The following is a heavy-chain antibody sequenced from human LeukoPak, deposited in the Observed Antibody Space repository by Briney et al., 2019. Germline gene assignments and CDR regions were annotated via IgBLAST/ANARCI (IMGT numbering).Heavy chain of an antibody. CDR3: ARGYCSGGSCYSVENWFDP. CDR2: INPNSGGT. D-gene: IGHD2-15*01. V-gene: IGHV1-2*06. J-gene: IGHJ5*02. Sequence: ASVKVSCKASGYTFTGYYMHWVRQAPEQGLEWMGRINPNSGGTNYAQKLQGRVTMTRDTSISTAYMELSRLRSDDTAVYYCARGYCSGGSCYSVENWFDPWGQGNLVTVSS. CDR1: GYTFTGYY.